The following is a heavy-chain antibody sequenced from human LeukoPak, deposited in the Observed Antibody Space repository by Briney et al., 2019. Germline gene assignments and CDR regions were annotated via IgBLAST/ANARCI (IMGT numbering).Heavy chain of an antibody. CDR2: IKPDGSEK. CDR3: ARDASAYY. Sequence: PGGSLRLSCVAPGLTLSNYWMSWVRQAPGKGLEWVATIKPDGSEKYYVDSVKGRSTISRDNAKRSLYLQMDSLRAEDTAVYYCARDASAYYWGQGTLVTVSS. D-gene: IGHD3-3*01. CDR1: GLTLSNYW. J-gene: IGHJ4*02. V-gene: IGHV3-7*01.